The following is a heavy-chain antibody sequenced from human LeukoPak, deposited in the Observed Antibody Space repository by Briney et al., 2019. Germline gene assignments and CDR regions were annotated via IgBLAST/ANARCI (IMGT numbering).Heavy chain of an antibody. V-gene: IGHV3-21*01. CDR1: GFTFSTNS. J-gene: IGHJ4*02. D-gene: IGHD2-2*02. Sequence: PGGSLRLSCAASGFTFSTNSMNWVPQAPGKGLEWLASISSSGTYIYYPESLKGRFTVSRDNAKNSVYLQMNSLRAEDTAVYYCARDVARDISCYTDWGQGTLVTVSS. CDR3: ARDVARDISCYTD. CDR2: ISSSGTYI.